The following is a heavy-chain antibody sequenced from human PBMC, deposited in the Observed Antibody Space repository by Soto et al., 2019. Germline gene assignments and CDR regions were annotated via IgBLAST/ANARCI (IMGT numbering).Heavy chain of an antibody. D-gene: IGHD6-19*01. V-gene: IGHV1-18*01. Sequence: QVQLVQSGAEVKKPGASVKVSCKASGYTFTSYGISWVRQAPGQGLEWMGWISAYNGNTNYAQKLQGRVTMTTDTTTGQAFLEAGDLSSDETAVDFCANPPGGDWYTFDYWGQGTLVTVSS. CDR1: GYTFTSYG. CDR2: ISAYNGNT. J-gene: IGHJ4*02. CDR3: ANPPGGDWYTFDY.